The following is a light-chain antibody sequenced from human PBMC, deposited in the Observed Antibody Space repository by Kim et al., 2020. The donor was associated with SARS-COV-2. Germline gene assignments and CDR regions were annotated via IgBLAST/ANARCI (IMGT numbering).Light chain of an antibody. CDR2: DVT. CDR1: SSYVGAYNL. J-gene: IGLJ2*01. V-gene: IGLV2-14*03. CDR3: TSLTSGRTCVV. Sequence: QSALTQPASVSGSPGQTITISCTGTSSYVGAYNLVSWYQQHPGKAPKLMIFDVTERPSGVSNRFSGSKSDNTASLTISGLPAEDEADYFCTSLTSGRTCVVFGGGTQLTVL.